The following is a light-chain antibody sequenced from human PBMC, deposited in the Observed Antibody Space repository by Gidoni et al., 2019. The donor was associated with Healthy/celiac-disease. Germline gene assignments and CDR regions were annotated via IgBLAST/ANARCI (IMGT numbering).Light chain of an antibody. J-gene: IGLJ3*02. CDR3: SSYTSSSTQV. CDR1: SSDVGGYNY. Sequence: QSALTQPASLSATPGQSITISCTGTSSDVGGYNYVSWYQQHPGKAPKLMIYDVSNRPSGVSNRFSGSKSGNTASLTISGLQAEDEADYYCSSYTSSSTQVFGGGTKLTVL. V-gene: IGLV2-14*01. CDR2: DVS.